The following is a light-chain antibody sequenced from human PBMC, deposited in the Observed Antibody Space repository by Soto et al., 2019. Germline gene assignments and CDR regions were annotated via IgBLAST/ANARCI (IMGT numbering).Light chain of an antibody. CDR1: SSDVGAYNY. CDR3: SSFTTSDTYV. J-gene: IGLJ1*01. Sequence: QSALTQPASVSGSPGQSIAISCTGTSSDVGAYNYVCWYQHHPGKAPKLMIYDVTNRPSGISDRFSGYKSGNTASLTISGLQAEDEDDYYCSSFTTSDTYVFGTGTKLTVL. CDR2: DVT. V-gene: IGLV2-14*03.